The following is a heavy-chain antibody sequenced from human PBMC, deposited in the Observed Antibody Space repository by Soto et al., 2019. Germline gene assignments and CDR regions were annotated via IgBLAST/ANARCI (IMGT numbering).Heavy chain of an antibody. J-gene: IGHJ5*02. CDR1: GYSLTNYA. V-gene: IGHV1-18*04. Sequence: QVQLVQSGGEVKKPGASVMVSCMASGYSLTNYAITWVRQAPGQGLEWLGWISFYNGDTKYAQNLQGRVTMTTDTSTSTAYTEQRSLRSDDTAVYYCARVPAYGDYWFDPWGKGTLATVSS. CDR3: ARVPAYGDYWFDP. D-gene: IGHD4-17*01. CDR2: ISFYNGDT.